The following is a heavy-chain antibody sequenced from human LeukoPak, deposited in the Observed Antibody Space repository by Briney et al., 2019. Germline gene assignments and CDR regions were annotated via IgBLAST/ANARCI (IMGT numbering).Heavy chain of an antibody. CDR1: GVSISSSNSY. Sequence: SETLSLTCTVSGVSISSSNSYWGWIRQPPGKGLEWIGSIYYSGSTYYNPSLKSRVTISVDTSKNQFSLKLSSVTAADTAVYYCAALGYSYGTDYWGQGTLVTVSS. D-gene: IGHD5-18*01. V-gene: IGHV4-39*07. CDR2: IYYSGST. J-gene: IGHJ4*02. CDR3: AALGYSYGTDY.